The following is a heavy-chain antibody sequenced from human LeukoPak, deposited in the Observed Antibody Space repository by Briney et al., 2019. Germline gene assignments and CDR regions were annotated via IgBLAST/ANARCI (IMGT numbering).Heavy chain of an antibody. CDR1: GGSFSTYY. CDR2: INHSGDT. J-gene: IGHJ4*02. CDR3: AGGIVGVTTDDRSFDY. V-gene: IGHV4-34*01. D-gene: IGHD1-26*01. Sequence: PSETLSLTCAIYGGSFSTYYWSWIRQPPGKGLEWIGEINHSGDTTYNPSLKSRVTTSVDTSKNQFSLMLTSVTAADTAVYYCAGGIVGVTTDDRSFDYWGQGTLVTVSA.